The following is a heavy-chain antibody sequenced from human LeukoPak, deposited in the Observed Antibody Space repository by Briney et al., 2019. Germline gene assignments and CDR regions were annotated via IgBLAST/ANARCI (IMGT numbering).Heavy chain of an antibody. CDR2: IWHDGRNQ. Sequence: PGGSLRLSCAGSGFTFSNFGMHWSRQAPGEGLEGVAVIWHDGRNQHYADSVKGRFTISRDNSKGTLYLQMNSLRVEDTAVYYCARQTGTYDLDYWGQGTLVTVSS. D-gene: IGHD3-10*01. CDR3: ARQTGTYDLDY. CDR1: GFTFSNFG. J-gene: IGHJ4*02. V-gene: IGHV3-33*01.